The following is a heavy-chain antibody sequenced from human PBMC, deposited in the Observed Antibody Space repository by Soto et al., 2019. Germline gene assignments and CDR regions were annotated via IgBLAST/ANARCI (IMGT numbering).Heavy chain of an antibody. Sequence: PSETLSLTCIVSGGSISNYYWSWIRQPPGKGLEWIGYIYYSGSTNYNPSLTSRVTISVDTSKNQFSLKLSSVTAADTAVYYCARGELLGLWYWFDPWGQGTLVTVS. CDR2: IYYSGST. V-gene: IGHV4-59*12. CDR3: ARGELLGLWYWFDP. J-gene: IGHJ5*02. D-gene: IGHD1-26*01. CDR1: GGSISNYY.